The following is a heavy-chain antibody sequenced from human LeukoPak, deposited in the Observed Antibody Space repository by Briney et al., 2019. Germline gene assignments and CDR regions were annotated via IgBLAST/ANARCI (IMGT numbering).Heavy chain of an antibody. V-gene: IGHV3-23*01. D-gene: IGHD3-10*01. CDR1: GFTFNSYA. J-gene: IGHJ3*02. CDR3: AKDLYGSGSPGAFDI. Sequence: GGSLRLSCAASGFTFNSYAMSWVRQAPGKGLEWVSAISGSGGSTYYADSVKGRFTISRDNSKNTLYLQMNSLRAEDTAVYYCAKDLYGSGSPGAFDIWGQGTMVTVSS. CDR2: ISGSGGST.